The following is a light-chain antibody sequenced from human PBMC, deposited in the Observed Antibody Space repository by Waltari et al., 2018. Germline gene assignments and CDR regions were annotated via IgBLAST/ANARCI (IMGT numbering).Light chain of an antibody. V-gene: IGKV3-15*01. Sequence: EIVITQSPATLSVSPGESATDSCRASQSAGSNLAWYQHKPGQAPRLLIYAASTRATGIPARFSGSGSGTEFTLTISSLQSEDFAVYYCQQYNKWPRTFGQGTKVEIK. CDR3: QQYNKWPRT. CDR1: QSAGSN. CDR2: AAS. J-gene: IGKJ1*01.